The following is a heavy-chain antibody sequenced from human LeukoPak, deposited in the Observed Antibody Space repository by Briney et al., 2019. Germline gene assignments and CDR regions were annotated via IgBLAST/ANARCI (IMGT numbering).Heavy chain of an antibody. Sequence: SETLSLTCTVSGGSISSYYWSWIRLPPGKGLEWIGYIYYTGATYYNPSLKSRVTISLDTSKNQFSLELSSVTAADAAVYYCARAGYSYGTGYYFDYWGQGALVTVSS. D-gene: IGHD5-18*01. J-gene: IGHJ4*02. CDR3: ARAGYSYGTGYYFDY. CDR1: GGSISSYY. V-gene: IGHV4-59*01. CDR2: IYYTGAT.